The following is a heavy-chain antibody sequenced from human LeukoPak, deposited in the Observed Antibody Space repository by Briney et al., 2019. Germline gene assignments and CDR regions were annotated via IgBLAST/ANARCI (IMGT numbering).Heavy chain of an antibody. CDR2: IYYRGST. CDR3: ARALSATTQLWFGFDN. V-gene: IGHV4-59*01. D-gene: IGHD5-18*01. J-gene: IGHJ4*02. CDR1: GGSIIGYY. Sequence: SETLSLTCTVSGGSIIGYYWGWIRQPPAEGLEWIGYIYYRGSTNYKPSLKSRVAMSIDPSKSQLALKLSSLSRADTAVYYCARALSATTQLWFGFDNWGQGTLVSVSS.